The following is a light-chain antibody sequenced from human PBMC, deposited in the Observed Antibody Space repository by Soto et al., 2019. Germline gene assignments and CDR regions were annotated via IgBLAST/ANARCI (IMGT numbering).Light chain of an antibody. J-gene: IGKJ5*01. CDR1: QSVSSN. V-gene: IGKV3-15*01. Sequence: EIVMTQSPATLAVSPGERATLSCRASQSVSSNLAWYQQKPGQAPRLIIYGAYTRATGIPARFSGSGSGTEFTLTISSLQSEDFAVYYCQQYNNWPPITCGQGTRLEIK. CDR3: QQYNNWPPIT. CDR2: GAY.